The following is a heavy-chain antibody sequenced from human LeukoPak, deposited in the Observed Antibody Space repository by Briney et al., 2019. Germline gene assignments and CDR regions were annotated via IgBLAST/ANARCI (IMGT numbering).Heavy chain of an antibody. CDR2: IIPILGIA. V-gene: IGHV1-69*04. J-gene: IGHJ3*02. CDR1: GGTFSSYA. CDR3: AREIVVVVAATGAFDI. D-gene: IGHD2-15*01. Sequence: SVKVSCKASGGTFSSYAISWVRQAPGQGLEWMGRIIPILGIANYAQKFQGRVTVTADKSTSTAYMELSSLRSEDTAVYYCAREIVVVVAATGAFDIWGQGTMVTVSS.